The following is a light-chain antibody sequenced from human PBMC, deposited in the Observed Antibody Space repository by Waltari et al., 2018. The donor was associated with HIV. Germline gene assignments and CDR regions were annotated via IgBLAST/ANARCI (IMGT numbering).Light chain of an antibody. J-gene: IGKJ1*01. CDR1: QVISNY. CDR3: QKYNSAPRT. CDR2: AAS. Sequence: DIQMTQSPSSLSASVGDRVTITCRARQVISNYLAWYQQKPGKVPKLLIYAASTLQSGVPSRFSGSGSGTDFTLTISSLQPEDVATYYCQKYNSAPRTFGQGTKVEIK. V-gene: IGKV1-27*01.